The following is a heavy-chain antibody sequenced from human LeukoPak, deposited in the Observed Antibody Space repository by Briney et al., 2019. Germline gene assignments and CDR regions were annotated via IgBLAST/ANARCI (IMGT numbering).Heavy chain of an antibody. J-gene: IGHJ4*02. CDR2: INTDGSRT. V-gene: IGHV3-74*01. CDR1: GLTFSSYW. CDR3: ARDQDDYGGNSPLGY. D-gene: IGHD4-23*01. Sequence: GGSLRLSCAASGLTFSSYWMHWVRQAPGKGLVWVSRINTDGSRTTYADSVKGRFTISRDNAKNTLYLQMNSLRAEDTAVYYCARDQDDYGGNSPLGYWGQGTLVTVSS.